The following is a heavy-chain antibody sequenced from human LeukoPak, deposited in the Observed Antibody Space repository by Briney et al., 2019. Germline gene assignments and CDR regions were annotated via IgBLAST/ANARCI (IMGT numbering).Heavy chain of an antibody. CDR2: ISGSGGFT. V-gene: IGHV3-23*01. D-gene: IGHD5-12*01. CDR3: AKDRTYSGYDPWDY. Sequence: GGSLRPSCAASGLTFSSYAMSWVRQAPGKGLEWVSTISGSGGFTYYADSVKGPFTISRDNSKNTLYLQMNSLRAEDTAVYYCAKDRTYSGYDPWDYWGQGTLVTVSS. CDR1: GLTFSSYA. J-gene: IGHJ4*02.